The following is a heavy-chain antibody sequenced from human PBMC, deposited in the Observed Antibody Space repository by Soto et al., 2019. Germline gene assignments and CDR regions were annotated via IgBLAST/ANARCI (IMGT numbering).Heavy chain of an antibody. V-gene: IGHV3-7*01. CDR1: GFTFSSYW. CDR3: ARVGFRGTLHLGELSFIHY. Sequence: GGSLRLSCAASGFTFSSYWMSWVRQAPGKGLEWVANIKQDGSEKYYVDSVKGRFTISRDNAKNSLYLQMNSLRAEDTAVYYCARVGFRGTLHLGELSFIHYWGQGTLVTVSS. J-gene: IGHJ4*02. D-gene: IGHD3-16*02. CDR2: IKQDGSEK.